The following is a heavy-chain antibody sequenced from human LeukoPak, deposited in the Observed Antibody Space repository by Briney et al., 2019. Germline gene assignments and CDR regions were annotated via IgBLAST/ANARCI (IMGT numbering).Heavy chain of an antibody. D-gene: IGHD4-23*01. J-gene: IGHJ4*02. CDR3: ARGRPHGNDY. V-gene: IGHV3-74*01. Sequence: GGSLRLSCAASGFTFSSYWMNWVRQAPGKGRVWVSRIASDGSSTTYADSVKGRFSISRDNAKNTLYLQMNSLRVEDTAVYYCARGRPHGNDYWGQGTLVTVSS. CDR1: GFTFSSYW. CDR2: IASDGSST.